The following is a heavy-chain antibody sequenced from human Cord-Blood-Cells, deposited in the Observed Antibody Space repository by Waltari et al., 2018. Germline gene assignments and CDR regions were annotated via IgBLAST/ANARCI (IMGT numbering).Heavy chain of an antibody. J-gene: IGHJ3*02. CDR2: INHSGST. CDR1: GGSFSGYY. D-gene: IGHD3-10*01. V-gene: IGHV4-34*01. Sequence: VQLQQWGAGLLKPSATLSLTCAVYGGSFSGYYWSWIRQPPGTGLEWIGEINHSGSTNYNPSLKSRVTISVDTSKNQFSLKLSSVTAADTAVYYCARGRYYYGSGSYRAFDIWGQGTMVTDSS. CDR3: ARGRYYYGSGSYRAFDI.